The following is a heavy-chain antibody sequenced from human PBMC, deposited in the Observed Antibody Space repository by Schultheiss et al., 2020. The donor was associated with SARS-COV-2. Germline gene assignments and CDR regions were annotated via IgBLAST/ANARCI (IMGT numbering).Heavy chain of an antibody. J-gene: IGHJ4*02. CDR1: GYTFTGYY. CDR2: INPNSGGT. CDR3: ARGGIVVPAAMLDY. V-gene: IGHV1-2*02. Sequence: ASVKVSCKASGYTFTGYYMHWVRQAPGQGLEWMGWINPNSGGTNYGQKFQGRVTMTRDTSISTAYMELSRLRSDDTAVYYCARGGIVVPAAMLDYWGQGTLVTVSS. D-gene: IGHD2-2*01.